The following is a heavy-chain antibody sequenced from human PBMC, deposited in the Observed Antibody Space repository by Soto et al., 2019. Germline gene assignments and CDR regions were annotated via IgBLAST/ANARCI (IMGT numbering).Heavy chain of an antibody. CDR1: GFTFSNAW. D-gene: IGHD2-2*01. J-gene: IGHJ4*02. Sequence: EVQLVESGGGLVKPGGSLRLSCAASGFTFSNAWMSWVRQAPGKGLEWVGRIKSKTDGGTTDYAAPVKGRFTISRDDSKNTLYLQMNSLKTEDTAVYYCTTDIVVVPADKFDYWAQGTLVNVSS. CDR2: IKSKTDGGTT. CDR3: TTDIVVVPADKFDY. V-gene: IGHV3-15*01.